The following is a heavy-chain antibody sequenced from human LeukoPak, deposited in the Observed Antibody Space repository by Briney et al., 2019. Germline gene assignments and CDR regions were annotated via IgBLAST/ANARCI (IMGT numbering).Heavy chain of an antibody. Sequence: GGSLRLSCAASGFIFSNYDMHWVRQVTGRGLEWVSAIGTADDTYYPGSVKGRFTISRENAKNSLYLQMNSLRAEDSAEYYCAKSLLTTATGTGRAFDIWGQGTMVTVSA. V-gene: IGHV3-13*01. J-gene: IGHJ3*02. CDR1: GFIFSNYD. CDR3: AKSLLTTATGTGRAFDI. CDR2: IGTADDT. D-gene: IGHD1-1*01.